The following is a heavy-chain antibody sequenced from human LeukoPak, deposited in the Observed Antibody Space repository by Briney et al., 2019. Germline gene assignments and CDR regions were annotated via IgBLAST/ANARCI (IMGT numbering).Heavy chain of an antibody. V-gene: IGHV3-23*01. Sequence: GGSLRPSCAASGFTFSSYAMSWVRQAPGKGLEWVSAISGSGGSTYYADSVKGRFTISRDNSKNTLYLQMNSLRAEDTAVYYCAKDPYSGSYTNWFDPWGQGTLVTVSS. CDR1: GFTFSSYA. CDR2: ISGSGGST. J-gene: IGHJ5*02. D-gene: IGHD1-26*01. CDR3: AKDPYSGSYTNWFDP.